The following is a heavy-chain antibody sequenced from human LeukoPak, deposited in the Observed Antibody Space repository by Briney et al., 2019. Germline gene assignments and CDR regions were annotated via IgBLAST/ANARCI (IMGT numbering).Heavy chain of an antibody. CDR1: GFIFQNYS. Sequence: PGGSLRLSCVASGFIFQNYSMIWVRQAPGKGLQWVSYIKSNGSNIYYAGSVKGRFTISRDNAKNSLYLQMNSLRAEDTAVYYCARGYTVGGMDVWGQGTTVTVSS. CDR3: ARGYTVGGMDV. D-gene: IGHD1-14*01. V-gene: IGHV3-48*01. J-gene: IGHJ6*02. CDR2: IKSNGSNI.